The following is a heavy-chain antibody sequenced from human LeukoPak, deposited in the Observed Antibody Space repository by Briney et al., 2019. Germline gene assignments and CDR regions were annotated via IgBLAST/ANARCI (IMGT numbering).Heavy chain of an antibody. CDR1: GFTFSGYT. V-gene: IGHV3-23*01. CDR2: ISGSGGST. J-gene: IGHJ4*02. CDR3: AKDYPLDY. Sequence: GGSLRLSCAASGFTFSGYTMHWVRQAPXXGLEWVSAISGSGGSTYYADSVKGRFTISRDNSKNTVYLQMNTLRAEDTAVYYCAKDYPLDYWGQGALVTVSS.